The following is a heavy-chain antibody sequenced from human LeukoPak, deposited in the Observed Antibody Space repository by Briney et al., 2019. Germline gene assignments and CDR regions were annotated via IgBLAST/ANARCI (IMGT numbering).Heavy chain of an antibody. V-gene: IGHV4-34*01. CDR1: GGSFSGYY. CDR3: AREKGSSWYVDY. D-gene: IGHD6-13*01. J-gene: IGHJ4*02. CDR2: INHSGST. Sequence: SETLCLTCAVYGGSFSGYYWSWIRQPPGKGLEWIGEINHSGSTNYNPSLKSRVTISVDTSKNQFSLKLSSVTAADTAVYYCAREKGSSWYVDYWGQGTLVTVSS.